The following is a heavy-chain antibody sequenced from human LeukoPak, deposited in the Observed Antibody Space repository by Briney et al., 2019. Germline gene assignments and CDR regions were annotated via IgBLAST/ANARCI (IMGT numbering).Heavy chain of an antibody. CDR2: IYHSGST. V-gene: IGHV4-59*01. J-gene: IGHJ5*02. D-gene: IGHD6-13*01. CDR1: GGFISSYY. CDR3: ARDGYSSSWSNWFDP. Sequence: SETLSLTCTVSGGFISSYYWSWIRQPPGKGLEWIGYIYHSGSTNYNPSLKSRVTISVDTSKNQFSLKLISVTAADTAVYYCARDGYSSSWSNWFDPWGQGTLVTVSS.